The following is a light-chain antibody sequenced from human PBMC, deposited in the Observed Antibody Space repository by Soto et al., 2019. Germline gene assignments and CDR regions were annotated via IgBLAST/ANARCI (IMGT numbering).Light chain of an antibody. CDR3: QQRSNWPLT. J-gene: IGKJ4*01. Sequence: PGERATLSCRASLSVSSYLAWYQQKPGQAPRLLIYDASNRATGIPARFSGSGFGTDFTLTISSLEPEDFAVYYCQQRSNWPLTFGGGTKVEIK. V-gene: IGKV3-11*01. CDR2: DAS. CDR1: LSVSSY.